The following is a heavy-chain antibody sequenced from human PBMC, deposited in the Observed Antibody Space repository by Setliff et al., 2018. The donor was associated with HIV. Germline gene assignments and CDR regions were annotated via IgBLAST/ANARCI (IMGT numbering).Heavy chain of an antibody. CDR3: ARPLSTSYNFWGDAFAI. J-gene: IGHJ3*02. CDR2: IYNSGNT. D-gene: IGHD3-3*01. V-gene: IGHV4-59*08. CDR1: GDSISNHY. Sequence: PSETLSLTCNVSGDSISNHYWNWIRQPPGKGLEWIATIYNSGNTVSNPSLKSRVTISVDTSKNQFSLRLTSVTAADTAVYYCARPLSTSYNFWGDAFAIWSQGTLVTVSS.